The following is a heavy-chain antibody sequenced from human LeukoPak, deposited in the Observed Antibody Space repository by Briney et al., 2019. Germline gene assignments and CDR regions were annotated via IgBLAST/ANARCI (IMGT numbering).Heavy chain of an antibody. J-gene: IGHJ4*02. CDR2: MNGNSGVT. V-gene: IGHV1-2*06. Sequence: ASVKVSCKASGYTFTDSFIHWVRQAPGQGPEWMGRMNGNSGVTMYAQTLQDRVTMTRDTSISTAYMELSRLTSDVTAVYYCARDLSSTSNWEFDYWGQGTLVTVSS. D-gene: IGHD7-27*01. CDR1: GYTFTDSF. CDR3: ARDLSSTSNWEFDY.